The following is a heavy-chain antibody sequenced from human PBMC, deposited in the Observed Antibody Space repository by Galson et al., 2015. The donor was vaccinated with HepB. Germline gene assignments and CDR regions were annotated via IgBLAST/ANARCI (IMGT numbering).Heavy chain of an antibody. CDR2: THYSGST. D-gene: IGHD3-10*01. CDR3: ARGSEDNYGSFDY. V-gene: IGHV4-31*03. J-gene: IGHJ4*02. CDR1: GGSIRSGGYY. Sequence: LSLTCTVSGGSIRSGGYYWSWIRQHPGKGLEWIGYTHYSGSTYYNPSLRGRLTISEGMSKNQFSLKLSSVTAADTAISYCARGSEDNYGSFDYWGQGTLVTVSS.